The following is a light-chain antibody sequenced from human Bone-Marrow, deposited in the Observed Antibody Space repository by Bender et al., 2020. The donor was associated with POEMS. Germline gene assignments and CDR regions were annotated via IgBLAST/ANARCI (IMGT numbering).Light chain of an antibody. CDR3: AVWDDSLNGWV. J-gene: IGLJ3*02. CDR2: SSH. V-gene: IGLV1-44*01. Sequence: SVLTQPPSASGTPGQRVTISCSGGSSNIGAHAVNWYQHLPATAPKLLIYSSHRRPSEVPDRFSGSRSGTSASLAISGLQSEDEADYYCAVWDDSLNGWVFGGGTKLTVL. CDR1: SSNIGAHA.